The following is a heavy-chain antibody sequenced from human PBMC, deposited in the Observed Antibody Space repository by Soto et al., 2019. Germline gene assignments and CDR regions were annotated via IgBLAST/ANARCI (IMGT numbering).Heavy chain of an antibody. CDR3: ARGTKVTFGWFDP. CDR2: IWYGGSNK. J-gene: IGHJ5*02. CDR1: GLTFSSYC. Sequence: GGSLRLSCAASGLTFSSYCMHWVRQAPGKGLEWVAVIWYGGSNKYYADSVKGRFTTSRDNSKNTLYLQMNSLRAEATAVYYCARGTKVTFGWFDPWGQGTLVTVSS. D-gene: IGHD4-4*01. V-gene: IGHV3-33*01.